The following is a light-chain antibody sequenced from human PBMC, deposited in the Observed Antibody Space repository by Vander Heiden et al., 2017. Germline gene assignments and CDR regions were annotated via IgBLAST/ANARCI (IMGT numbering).Light chain of an antibody. V-gene: IGKV2-28*01. J-gene: IGKJ4*01. Sequence: DIVMTQSPLSLPVTPGEPASISCRSSQSLLHSNGYNYLDWYLQKPGQSPQLLIYLGSNRASGVPNRFSGSGSGTDFTLKISRVEAEDVGVYYCRQALQTPFTFGGGTKVKIK. CDR1: QSLLHSNGYNY. CDR2: LGS. CDR3: RQALQTPFT.